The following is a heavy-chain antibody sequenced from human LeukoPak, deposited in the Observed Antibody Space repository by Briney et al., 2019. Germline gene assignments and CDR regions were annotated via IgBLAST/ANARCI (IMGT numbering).Heavy chain of an antibody. D-gene: IGHD3-10*01. CDR1: GASISSYF. J-gene: IGHJ4*02. CDR2: LYTSGST. Sequence: SETLSLTCTVSGASISSYFWRWIRQPAGKGLEWIGRLYTSGSTSYIPSLKSRVTMSVDTSNNQFSLKLSTVTAADAAVYYCARHGSYHTPFDYWGQGALVTVSS. V-gene: IGHV4-4*07. CDR3: ARHGSYHTPFDY.